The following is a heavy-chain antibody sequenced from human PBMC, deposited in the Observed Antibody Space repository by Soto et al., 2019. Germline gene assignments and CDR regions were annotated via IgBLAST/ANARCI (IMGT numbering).Heavy chain of an antibody. Sequence: QVQLVQSGAEVKKPGASVKVSCKTSGYTFTSYSISWVRQAPGQGLEWMGWISTYNANTNYAQNLQGRVTMTTDTSTSTAYMELRSLRSDDTAVYHCARGRYSGSLDLFDPWGQGTLVTVSS. J-gene: IGHJ5*02. CDR2: ISTYNANT. CDR1: GYTFTSYS. D-gene: IGHD1-26*01. V-gene: IGHV1-18*01. CDR3: ARGRYSGSLDLFDP.